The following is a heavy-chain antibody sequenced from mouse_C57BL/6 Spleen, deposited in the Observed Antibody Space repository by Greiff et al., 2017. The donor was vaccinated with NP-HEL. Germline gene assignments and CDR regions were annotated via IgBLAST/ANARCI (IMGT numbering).Heavy chain of an antibody. V-gene: IGHV10-1*01. Sequence: EVNVVESGGGLVQPKGSLKLSCAASGFSFNTYAMNWVRQAPGKGLEWVARIRSKSNNYATYYADSVKDRFTISRDDSESMLYLQMNNLKTEDTAMYYCVRVRETAHGAMDYWGQGTSVTVSS. CDR3: VRVRETAHGAMDY. D-gene: IGHD3-2*02. J-gene: IGHJ4*01. CDR1: GFSFNTYA. CDR2: IRSKSNNYAT.